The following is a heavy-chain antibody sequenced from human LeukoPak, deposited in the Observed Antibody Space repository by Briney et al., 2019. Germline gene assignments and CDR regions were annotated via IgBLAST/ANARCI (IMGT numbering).Heavy chain of an antibody. CDR2: INWNGGST. Sequence: PGGSLRLSGAASGFIFDDYGMTWVRQAPGKGLEWVSGINWNGGSTGYGDSVKGRFTISRDNVKNSLYLQMNSLRAEDTALYFCARISTTMIRGVTNWFDPWGQGTLVTVSS. CDR1: GFIFDDYG. CDR3: ARISTTMIRGVTNWFDP. J-gene: IGHJ5*02. V-gene: IGHV3-20*04. D-gene: IGHD3-10*01.